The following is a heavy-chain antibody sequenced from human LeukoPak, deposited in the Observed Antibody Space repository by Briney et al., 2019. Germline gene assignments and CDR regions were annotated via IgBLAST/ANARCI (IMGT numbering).Heavy chain of an antibody. CDR3: ASLSHCSTSSCFDY. CDR2: AFYTGST. J-gene: IGHJ4*02. V-gene: IGHV4-59*01. D-gene: IGHD2-2*01. CDR1: GSSISHYY. Sequence: SETLSLTCTVSGSSISHYYLSWIRQPPGRGLEWIGCAFYTGSTNYNPSLKSRVTISIHTSKSQFSLRLTSVTAADTAIYYCASLSHCSTSSCFDYWGRGTLVTVSS.